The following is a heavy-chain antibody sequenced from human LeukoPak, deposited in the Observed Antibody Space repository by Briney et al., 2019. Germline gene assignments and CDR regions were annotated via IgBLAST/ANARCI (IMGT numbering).Heavy chain of an antibody. CDR2: IKTDGSST. V-gene: IGHV3-74*01. CDR3: ARERKYDSNFDY. J-gene: IGHJ4*02. D-gene: IGHD1-1*01. Sequence: GSLRLSCAASGFPFSSYWMHWVRQAPGKGLVWVSRIKTDGSSTSYADSVKGRFTISRDNAKNTLYLQMNSLRAEDTAVYYCARERKYDSNFDYWGQGTLVTVSS. CDR1: GFPFSSYW.